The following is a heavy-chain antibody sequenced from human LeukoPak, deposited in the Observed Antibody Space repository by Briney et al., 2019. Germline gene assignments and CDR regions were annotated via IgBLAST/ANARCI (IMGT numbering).Heavy chain of an antibody. CDR1: GFTFSSYA. CDR2: ISGSGGST. D-gene: IGHD6-19*01. CDR3: ARMAGAGYYFYMDV. J-gene: IGHJ6*03. Sequence: PGGSLRLSCAASGFTFSSYAMSWVRQAPGKGLEWVSAISGSGGSTYYADSVKGRFTISRDNAKNSLFLQMNSLRVEDTALYYCARMAGAGYYFYMDVWGKGTTVSVSS. V-gene: IGHV3-23*01.